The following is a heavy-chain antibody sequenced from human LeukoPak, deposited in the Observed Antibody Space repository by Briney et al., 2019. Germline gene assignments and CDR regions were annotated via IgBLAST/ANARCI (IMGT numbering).Heavy chain of an antibody. V-gene: IGHV3-11*04. CDR3: VRTARLSDY. Sequence: PGGSLRLSCAASGFTFRDHYRSWIRQAPGKGLEWVSYISNDGTTINYADSVKGRFTVSRDNAKNSMYLQMNSLRVEDTAVYYCVRTARLSDYWGQGTLVTVSS. CDR2: ISNDGTTI. D-gene: IGHD6-6*01. J-gene: IGHJ4*02. CDR1: GFTFRDHY.